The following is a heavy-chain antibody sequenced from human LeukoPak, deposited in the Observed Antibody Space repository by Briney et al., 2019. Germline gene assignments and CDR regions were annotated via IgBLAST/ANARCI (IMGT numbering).Heavy chain of an antibody. D-gene: IGHD3-22*01. CDR3: ARPSQVAYDSSGYVDY. CDR1: GFTFSSYA. Sequence: GGSLRLSCAASGFTFSSYAMHWVRQAPGKGLEWVAVISYDGSNKYYADSVKGRFTISRDNSKNTLYLQMNSLRAEDTAVYYCARPSQVAYDSSGYVDYWGQGTLVTVSS. J-gene: IGHJ4*02. CDR2: ISYDGSNK. V-gene: IGHV3-30*04.